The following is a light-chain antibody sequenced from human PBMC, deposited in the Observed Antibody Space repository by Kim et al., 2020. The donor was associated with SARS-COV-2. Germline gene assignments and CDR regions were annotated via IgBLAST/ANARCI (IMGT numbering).Light chain of an antibody. J-gene: IGLJ2*01. Sequence: GQSITISCTGSSSDVGAYNYVSWYQQHPDKAPKLMIYDVTKRPSGVSNRFSGSKSGNTASLTISGLQPEDEADYYCSSYTSSTTLVFGGGTQLTVL. CDR1: SSDVGAYNY. CDR3: SSYTSSTTLV. CDR2: DVT. V-gene: IGLV2-14*03.